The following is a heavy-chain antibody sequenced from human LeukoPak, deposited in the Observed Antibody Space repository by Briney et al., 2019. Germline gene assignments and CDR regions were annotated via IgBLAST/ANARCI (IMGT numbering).Heavy chain of an antibody. CDR2: ISGSNGNT. CDR3: ARDPVGIAAAGHYFDY. D-gene: IGHD6-13*01. V-gene: IGHV1-18*01. Sequence: ASVKVSCKAFGYTFTRYGVSWVRQAPGQGLEWIGWISGSNGNTNYAQNFQGRVTMTTDSSTSTAYMELRSLRSDDTAVYYCARDPVGIAAAGHYFDYWGQGTLVTVSS. J-gene: IGHJ4*02. CDR1: GYTFTRYG.